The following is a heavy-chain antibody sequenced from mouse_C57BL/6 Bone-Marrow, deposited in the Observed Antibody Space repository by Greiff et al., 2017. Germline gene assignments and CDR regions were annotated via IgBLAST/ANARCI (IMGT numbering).Heavy chain of an antibody. Sequence: VMLVESGPELVKPGASVKISCKASGYAFSSSWLNWVKQRPGKGLEWIGWIYPGDGDTNYNGNFKSKATLTANTSSSTTYMQLSSLTSEDSAVYFCARYGSSYYWYFDVWGTGTTVTVSS. D-gene: IGHD1-1*01. CDR2: IYPGDGDT. CDR3: ARYGSSYYWYFDV. V-gene: IGHV1-82*01. J-gene: IGHJ1*03. CDR1: GYAFSSSW.